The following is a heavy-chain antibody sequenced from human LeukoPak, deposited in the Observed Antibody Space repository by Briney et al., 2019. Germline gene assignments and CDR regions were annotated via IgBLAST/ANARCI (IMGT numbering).Heavy chain of an antibody. V-gene: IGHV3-9*01. CDR2: INWNSGTI. CDR3: AREAYDYGDSFDY. J-gene: IGHJ4*02. CDR1: GFAFGDYA. Sequence: GRSLRLSCAASGFAFGDYAMYWVRQVPGKGLEWVSGINWNSGTIGYADSVKGRFTISRDNARNSLFLQMNSLRAEDTAVYYCAREAYDYGDSFDYWGQGTLVTVSS. D-gene: IGHD4-17*01.